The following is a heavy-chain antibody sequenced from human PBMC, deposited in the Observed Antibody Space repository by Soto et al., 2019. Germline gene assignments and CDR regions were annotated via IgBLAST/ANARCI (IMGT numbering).Heavy chain of an antibody. CDR1: GGSMSSISYY. D-gene: IGHD3-9*01. CDR2: MYFSGFYSGST. J-gene: IGHJ4*02. V-gene: IGHV4-39*01. CDR3: ARGFDILTFGFCLDY. Sequence: PSETLSLTCTVSGGSMSSISYYWGWIRQPPGKGLEWIANMYFSGFYSGSTSYNPSLKSRVTISVDTSKNQFSLQVSSVTAAGRAVYYWARGFDILTFGFCLDYWGQGTLVTVSS.